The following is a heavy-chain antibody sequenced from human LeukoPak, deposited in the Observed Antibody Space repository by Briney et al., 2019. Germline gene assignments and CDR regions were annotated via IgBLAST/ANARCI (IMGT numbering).Heavy chain of an antibody. CDR3: ARHCSGGSCYPGYFDY. J-gene: IGHJ4*02. Sequence: SETLSLTCTVSGGSISSYYWSWIRQPPGKGLEWIGEINHSGSTNYNPSLKSRVTISVDTSKNQFSLKLSSVTAADTAVYYCARHCSGGSCYPGYFDYWGQGTLVTVSS. CDR2: INHSGST. CDR1: GGSISSYY. D-gene: IGHD2-15*01. V-gene: IGHV4-34*01.